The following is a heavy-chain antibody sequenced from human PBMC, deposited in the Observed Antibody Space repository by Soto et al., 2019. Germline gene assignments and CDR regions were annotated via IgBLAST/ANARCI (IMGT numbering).Heavy chain of an antibody. CDR3: ARDLKLTWFDP. Sequence: GASVKVSCKASGYTFTNYAKHWVRQAPGQRLEWMGWINGGNANTKYSQNFQGRVTITRDTSASTAYMELRSLRSEDTAVYYCARDLKLTWFDPWGQGTLVTVSS. CDR1: GYTFTNYA. V-gene: IGHV1-3*01. D-gene: IGHD1-1*01. J-gene: IGHJ5*02. CDR2: INGGNANT.